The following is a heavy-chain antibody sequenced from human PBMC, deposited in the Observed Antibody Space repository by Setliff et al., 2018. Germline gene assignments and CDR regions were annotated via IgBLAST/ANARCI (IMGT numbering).Heavy chain of an antibody. J-gene: IGHJ4*02. Sequence: SETLSLTCTVSGGSISSHYWSWIRQPPGKGLECIGTISNTGSTNYNPSLRSRVIISLDTSKNQISLNLSSVTAADTAIYYCTVYNTGSSKDHYWGQGTPVTVSS. V-gene: IGHV4-59*11. CDR3: TVYNTGSSKDHY. CDR1: GGSISSHY. D-gene: IGHD2-8*02. CDR2: ISNTGST.